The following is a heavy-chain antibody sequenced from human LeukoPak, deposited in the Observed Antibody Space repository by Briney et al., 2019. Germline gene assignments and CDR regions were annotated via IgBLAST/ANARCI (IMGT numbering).Heavy chain of an antibody. CDR2: ISGSGGST. CDR1: GFTFSSYA. Sequence: GGSLRLSFAASGFTFSSYAMSWVRQAPGKGLEWVSTISGSGGSTYYADSVKGRFTISRDNSKNTLYLQMNGLRAEDTAVYYCAKDFDYFYYWGQGTLVTVSS. J-gene: IGHJ4*02. CDR3: AKDFDYFYY. V-gene: IGHV3-23*01.